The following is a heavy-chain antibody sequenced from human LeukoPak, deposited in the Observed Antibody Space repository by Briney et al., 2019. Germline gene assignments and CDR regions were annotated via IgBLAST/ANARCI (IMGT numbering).Heavy chain of an antibody. V-gene: IGHV1-24*01. Sequence: ASVKVSCKVSGYTLTELSMHWVRQAPGKGLEWMGGFDPEDGETIYAQKFQGRVTMTEDTSTDTAYMELSSLRSEDTAVYYCARSPYCSSANCPFDLWGQGTLVTVSS. J-gene: IGHJ5*02. CDR2: FDPEDGET. CDR3: ARSPYCSSANCPFDL. CDR1: GYTLTELS. D-gene: IGHD2-2*01.